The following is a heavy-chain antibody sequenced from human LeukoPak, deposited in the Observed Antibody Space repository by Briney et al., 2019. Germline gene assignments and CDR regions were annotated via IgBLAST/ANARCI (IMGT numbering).Heavy chain of an antibody. D-gene: IGHD1-26*01. CDR3: AKVGYSGSYSYYFDY. J-gene: IGHJ4*02. CDR1: GFTFSGYG. Sequence: PGRSLRLSCAASGFTFSGYGMHWVRQAPGKGLEWVAVISYDGSNKYYADSVKGRFTISRDNSKNTLYLQMNSLRAEDTAVYYCAKVGYSGSYSYYFDYWGQGTLVTVSS. CDR2: ISYDGSNK. V-gene: IGHV3-30*18.